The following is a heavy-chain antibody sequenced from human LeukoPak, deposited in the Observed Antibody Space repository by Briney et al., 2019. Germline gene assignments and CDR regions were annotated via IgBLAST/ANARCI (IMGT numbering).Heavy chain of an antibody. D-gene: IGHD1-7*01. CDR2: IYYSGST. Sequence: PSETLSLTCTVSGGSISSGGYYWSWIRQHPGTGLEWIGYIYYSGSTYYNPSLKSRVTISVDTSKNQFSLKLSSVTAADTAVYYCARDSGITGTNGWFDPWGQGTLVTVSS. J-gene: IGHJ5*02. CDR1: GGSISSGGYY. CDR3: ARDSGITGTNGWFDP. V-gene: IGHV4-31*03.